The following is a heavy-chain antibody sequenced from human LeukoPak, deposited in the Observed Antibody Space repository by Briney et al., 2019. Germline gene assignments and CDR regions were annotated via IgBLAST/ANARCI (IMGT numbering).Heavy chain of an antibody. CDR3: ASRRYDYVWGSYPPDAFDI. J-gene: IGHJ3*02. CDR1: GGTFSSYA. Sequence: SVKVSYKASGGTFSSYAISWVRQAPGQRLEWMGGIIPIFGTANYAQKFQGRVTITTDESTSTAYMELSSLRSEDTAVYYCASRRYDYVWGSYPPDAFDIWGQGTTVTVSS. CDR2: IIPIFGTA. D-gene: IGHD3-16*02. V-gene: IGHV1-69*05.